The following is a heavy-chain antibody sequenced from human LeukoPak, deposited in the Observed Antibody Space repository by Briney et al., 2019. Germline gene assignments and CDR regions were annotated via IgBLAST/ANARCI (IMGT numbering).Heavy chain of an antibody. V-gene: IGHV4-4*02. Sequence: PSGTLSLTCGVSGGSITSTNWWTWVRQPPRQGLEWIGEIHLSGRTNYNPSLNSRVTISVDRSKNQFSLKLSSVTAADTALYYCALIVGAPPYTFDIWGRGTMVTVSS. CDR3: ALIVGAPPYTFDI. J-gene: IGHJ3*02. CDR2: IHLSGRT. CDR1: GGSITSTNW. D-gene: IGHD1-26*01.